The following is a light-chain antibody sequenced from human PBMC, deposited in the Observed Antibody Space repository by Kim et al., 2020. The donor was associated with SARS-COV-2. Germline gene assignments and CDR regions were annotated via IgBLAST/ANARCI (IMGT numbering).Light chain of an antibody. J-gene: IGLJ1*01. CDR2: KDS. V-gene: IGLV3-25*03. CDR3: QSADSSGTYV. CDR1: ALPNQY. Sequence: SYELTQPPSVSVSPGQTARITCSGDALPNQYAYWYQQKPGQAPVLVIYKDSERPSGIPERFSGSSSRTTVTLTISGVQAEDEADYYCQSADSSGTYVFGT.